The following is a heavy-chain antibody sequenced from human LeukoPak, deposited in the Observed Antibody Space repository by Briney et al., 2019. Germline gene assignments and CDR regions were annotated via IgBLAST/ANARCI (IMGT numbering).Heavy chain of an antibody. CDR3: ARDRAGTMVRGVIDY. V-gene: IGHV3-7*01. CDR1: GFTFSSYW. J-gene: IGHJ4*02. D-gene: IGHD3-10*01. CDR2: IKQDGSEK. Sequence: QTGGSLRLSCAASGFTFSSYWMSWVRQAPGKGLEWVANIKQDGSEKYYVDSVKGRFTISRDNAKNSLYLQMNSLRAEDTAVYYCARDRAGTMVRGVIDYWGQGTLVIVSS.